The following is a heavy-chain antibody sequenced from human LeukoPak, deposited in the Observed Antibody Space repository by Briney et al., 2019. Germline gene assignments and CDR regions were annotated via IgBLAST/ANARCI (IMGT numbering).Heavy chain of an antibody. CDR2: IYTSGST. Sequence: SETLSLTCTVSGGSISSYYWSWIRQPAGKGLEWIGRIYTSGSTNYNPSLKSRVTISVDTSKNQFSLKLSSVTAADTAVYYCALFGVVIHDAFDIWGQGTMVTVSS. V-gene: IGHV4-4*07. CDR1: GGSISSYY. CDR3: ALFGVVIHDAFDI. J-gene: IGHJ3*02. D-gene: IGHD3-3*01.